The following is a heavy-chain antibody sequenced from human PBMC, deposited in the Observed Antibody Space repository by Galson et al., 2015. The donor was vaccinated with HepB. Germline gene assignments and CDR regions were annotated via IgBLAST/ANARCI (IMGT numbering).Heavy chain of an antibody. CDR2: ISWNSGII. J-gene: IGHJ6*02. Sequence: SLRLSCAASGFTFNDYAMHWVRQAPGKCLEWVSGISWNSGIIDYADSVKGRFTISRDNAKNSLYLQMNNLGSEDTALYYCAKDIGDYGDYYSYYGMDVWGQGTTVTVSS. V-gene: IGHV3-9*01. D-gene: IGHD4-17*01. CDR3: AKDIGDYGDYYSYYGMDV. CDR1: GFTFNDYA.